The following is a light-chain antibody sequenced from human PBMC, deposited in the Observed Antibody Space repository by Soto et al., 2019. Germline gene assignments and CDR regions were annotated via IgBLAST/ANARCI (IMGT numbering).Light chain of an antibody. CDR1: QSVSTR. CDR3: QQYSVYWT. J-gene: IGKJ1*01. Sequence: DIQFTQSPSALSAYVVDGVTIILLASQSVSTRLALSQQTPGKAPKVLIYDASSWAGGVPSRFTGSGSGKEFTLTINSLQPDDFATYYCQQYSVYWTFGQGTKVDIK. CDR2: DAS. V-gene: IGKV1-5*02.